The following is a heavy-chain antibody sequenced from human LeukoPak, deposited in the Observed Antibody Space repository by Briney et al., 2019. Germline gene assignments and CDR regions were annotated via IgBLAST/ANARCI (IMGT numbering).Heavy chain of an antibody. Sequence: PSETLSLTCTVSGGSISSSSYYWGWIRQPPGKGLEWIGSIYYSGSTYYNPSLKSRVTISVYTSKNQFSLTLSSVTAADTAVYYCASYSGDYGSYYFDYWGQGTLVTVSS. CDR2: IYYSGST. CDR3: ASYSGDYGSYYFDY. V-gene: IGHV4-39*01. CDR1: GGSISSSSYY. J-gene: IGHJ4*02. D-gene: IGHD4-17*01.